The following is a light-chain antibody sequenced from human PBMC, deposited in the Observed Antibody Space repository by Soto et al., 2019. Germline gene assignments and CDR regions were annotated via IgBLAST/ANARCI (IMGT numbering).Light chain of an antibody. Sequence: DIVLTQSPGTLSLSPGERATLSCRASETVNSNYLAWYQQKRGQAPRLLIYGASRRATGIPDRFSGSGSGTDFTLTISRLEPEDFAVYYCQQYGSPPITFGQGTRLEI. CDR2: GAS. J-gene: IGKJ5*01. CDR3: QQYGSPPIT. CDR1: ETVNSNY. V-gene: IGKV3-20*01.